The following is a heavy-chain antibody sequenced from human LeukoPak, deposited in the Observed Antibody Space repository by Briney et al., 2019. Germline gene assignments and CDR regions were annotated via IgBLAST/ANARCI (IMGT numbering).Heavy chain of an antibody. CDR2: IYYSGST. V-gene: IGHV4-59*01. D-gene: IGHD6-19*01. Sequence: SETLSLTCTVSGGSISSYYWSWIRQPPGKGLEWIGYIYYSGSTNYNPSLKSRVTISVDTSKDQFSLKLSSVTAADTAVYYCARAGYSSGLAGGYYFDYWGQGTLVTVSS. CDR3: ARAGYSSGLAGGYYFDY. CDR1: GGSISSYY. J-gene: IGHJ4*02.